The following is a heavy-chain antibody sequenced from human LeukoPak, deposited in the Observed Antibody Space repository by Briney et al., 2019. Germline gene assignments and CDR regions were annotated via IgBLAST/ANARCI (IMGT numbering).Heavy chain of an antibody. CDR2: MNPNSGNS. CDR1: GYSFTSDD. CDR3: ARGRDTAAADGSLGY. V-gene: IGHV1-8*01. J-gene: IGHJ4*02. D-gene: IGHD6-13*01. Sequence: ASAKVSCKASGYSFTSDDINWGRQATGQGREWMGWMNPNSGNSGYARKFQGRVTMTRNTSISTAYMELSSLRSEDTAVYYCARGRDTAAADGSLGYWGQGTLVTVSS.